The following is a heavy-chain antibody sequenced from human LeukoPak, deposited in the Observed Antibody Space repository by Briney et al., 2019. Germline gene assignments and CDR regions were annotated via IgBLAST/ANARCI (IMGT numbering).Heavy chain of an antibody. V-gene: IGHV4-59*11. CDR3: ARVPLQQYNWNAENWFDP. CDR1: GGSISSHY. Sequence: SETLSLTCTVSGGSISSHYWSWIRQPPGKGLEWIGYIYYSGSTNYNPSLKSRVTISVDTSKNQFSLKLSSVTAADTAVYYCARVPLQQYNWNAENWFDPWGQGTLVTVSS. D-gene: IGHD1-20*01. J-gene: IGHJ5*02. CDR2: IYYSGST.